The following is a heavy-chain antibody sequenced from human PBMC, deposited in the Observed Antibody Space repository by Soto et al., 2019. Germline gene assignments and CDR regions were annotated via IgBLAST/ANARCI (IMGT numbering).Heavy chain of an antibody. CDR2: TYYRSKWYN. Sequence: SQTLSLTCAISGDSVSSNSAAWNWIRQSPSRGLEWLGRTYYRSKWYNDYAVSVKSRITINPDTSKNPFSLQLNSVTPEDTAVYYCATESLGYCSSTSCYPSAFDIWGQGTMVTVSS. CDR3: ATESLGYCSSTSCYPSAFDI. CDR1: GDSVSSNSAA. V-gene: IGHV6-1*01. J-gene: IGHJ3*02. D-gene: IGHD2-2*01.